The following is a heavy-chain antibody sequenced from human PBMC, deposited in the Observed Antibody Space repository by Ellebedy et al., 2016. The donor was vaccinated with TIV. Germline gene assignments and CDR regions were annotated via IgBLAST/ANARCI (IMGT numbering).Heavy chain of an antibody. CDR3: ARRGYGYSSPFDY. CDR1: GASISKSGYY. J-gene: IGHJ4*02. Sequence: SETLSLXCTVSGASISKSGYYWGWIRQPPGKGLEWIGSIYFSGSTYYKPSLKSRVTISVETSKNQFSLKVSSLTAADTAVYYCARRGYGYSSPFDYWGQGTLVTVSS. CDR2: IYFSGST. D-gene: IGHD5-18*01. V-gene: IGHV4-39*01.